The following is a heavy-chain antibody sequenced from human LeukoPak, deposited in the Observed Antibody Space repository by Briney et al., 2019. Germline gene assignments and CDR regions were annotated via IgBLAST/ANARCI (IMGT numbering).Heavy chain of an antibody. V-gene: IGHV4-4*07. J-gene: IGHJ4*02. CDR3: ARDLLW. CDR1: GGSISSYY. D-gene: IGHD2-21*01. Sequence: SETLSLTCTVSGGSISSYYWSWIRQPAGKGQEWIGHIYPGGTTSYNPSLKSRVTMSVDTSKNQFSLRLTSVIAADTAVYYCARDLLWWGQGTLVTVSS. CDR2: IYPGGTT.